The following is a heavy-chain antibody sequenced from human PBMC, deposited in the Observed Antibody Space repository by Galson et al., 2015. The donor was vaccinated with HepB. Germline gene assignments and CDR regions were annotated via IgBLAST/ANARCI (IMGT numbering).Heavy chain of an antibody. D-gene: IGHD3-10*01. J-gene: IGHJ4*02. CDR3: ARAAYYYGSGNLGFHS. V-gene: IGHV1-69*13. Sequence: SVKVSCKASGGTFSSYAISWVRQAPGQGLEWMGGIIPIFGTANYAQKFQGRVTITADESTSTAYMELSSLRSEDTAVYYCARAAYYYGSGNLGFHSWGQGTLVTVSS. CDR1: GGTFSSYA. CDR2: IIPIFGTA.